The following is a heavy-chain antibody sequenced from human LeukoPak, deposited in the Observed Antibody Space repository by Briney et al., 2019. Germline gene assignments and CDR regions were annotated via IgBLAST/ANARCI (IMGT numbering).Heavy chain of an antibody. Sequence: ASVKVSCKASGYTFTSYGISWVRQAPGQGLEWMGWISAYNGNTNYAQKLQGRVTMTTDTSTSTAYMELRSLRSDDMAVYYCARDWVTDDILTELEYWGQGTLVTVSS. J-gene: IGHJ4*02. D-gene: IGHD3-9*01. CDR3: ARDWVTDDILTELEY. CDR1: GYTFTSYG. V-gene: IGHV1-18*03. CDR2: ISAYNGNT.